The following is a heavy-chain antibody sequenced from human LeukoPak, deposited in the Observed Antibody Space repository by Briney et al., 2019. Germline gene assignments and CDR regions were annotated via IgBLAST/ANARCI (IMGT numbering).Heavy chain of an antibody. Sequence: GESLKISCKASGYRFASYWIGWVRQMSGKGLEWMAIIHPHDASTIYSPSFQGQVTISADKSISTAYLQWSTLKASDTAIYYCARHNNWGFDYWDRGTLLTVSS. D-gene: IGHD7-27*01. V-gene: IGHV5-51*01. J-gene: IGHJ4*02. CDR2: IHPHDAST. CDR1: GYRFASYW. CDR3: ARHNNWGFDY.